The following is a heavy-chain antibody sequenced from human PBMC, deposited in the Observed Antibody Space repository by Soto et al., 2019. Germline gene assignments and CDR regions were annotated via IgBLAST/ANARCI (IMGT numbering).Heavy chain of an antibody. D-gene: IGHD5-12*01. V-gene: IGHV1-69*12. CDR1: GGTFSSYA. Sequence: QVQLVQSGAEVKKPGSSVKVSCKASGGTFSSYAISWVRQAPGQGLEWMGGIIPIFGTANYAQKFQGRVTIXXAXSXXIAYMELSSLRSEDTAVDYCARERHIVATFTGLGYWGQGTLVTVSS. CDR3: ARERHIVATFTGLGY. J-gene: IGHJ4*02. CDR2: IIPIFGTA.